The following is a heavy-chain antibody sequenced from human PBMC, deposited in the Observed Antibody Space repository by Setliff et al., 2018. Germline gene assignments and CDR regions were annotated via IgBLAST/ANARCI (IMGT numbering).Heavy chain of an antibody. D-gene: IGHD6-19*01. CDR2: IIPIFGTT. CDR3: ARTYTTGSQMDY. J-gene: IGHJ4*02. CDR1: GGTFSNYD. Sequence: ASVKVSCKASGGTFSNYDISWVRQAPGQGLEWMGGIIPIFGTTNYAQKFQGRVTMTRDTSISTAYMELSGLNSDDTAVYYCARTYTTGSQMDYWGQGTLVTVSS. V-gene: IGHV1-69*05.